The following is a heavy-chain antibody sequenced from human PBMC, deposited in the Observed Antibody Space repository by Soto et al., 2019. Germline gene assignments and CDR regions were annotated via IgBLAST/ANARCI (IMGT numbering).Heavy chain of an antibody. CDR1: GVSGSTYG. V-gene: IGHV3-33*01. CDR3: ATEGGVGYGSSWGAF. D-gene: IGHD6-13*01. J-gene: IGHJ4*02. Sequence: QVQLVESGGGVVQPGRSLRLSCVASGVSGSTYGMHWVRQAPGKGLEWVASIWHDGIYKFHADAVKGRFAISRDNSMNSRYLQMNSLTVEDTAMYYCATEGGVGYGSSWGAFWGQGTLVTVSS. CDR2: IWHDGIYK.